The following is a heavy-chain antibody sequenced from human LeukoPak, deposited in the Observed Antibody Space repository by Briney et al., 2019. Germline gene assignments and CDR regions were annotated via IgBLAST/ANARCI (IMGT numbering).Heavy chain of an antibody. CDR1: GYTFTSYD. V-gene: IGHV1-8*01. CDR3: AGVAVVPAAMGWFDP. Sequence: ASVKVSCKASGYTFTSYDINWVRQATGQGLEWMGWMNPNSGNTGYAQKFQGRVTMTRNTSISTAYMELSNLRSEDTAVYYCAGVAVVPAAMGWFDPWGQGTLVTVSS. J-gene: IGHJ5*02. CDR2: MNPNSGNT. D-gene: IGHD2-2*01.